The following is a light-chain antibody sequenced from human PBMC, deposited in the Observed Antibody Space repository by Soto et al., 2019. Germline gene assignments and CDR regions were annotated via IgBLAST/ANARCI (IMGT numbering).Light chain of an antibody. CDR3: QQYGRSPRT. J-gene: IGKJ1*01. V-gene: IGKV3-20*01. Sequence: EIVLTQSPGTLSLSPGERATLSCRASQSVSSSYLAWYQQKPGQAPRLLIYGASSRATGIPDRFSGSGSGTEFILTISRLEPDDFAVYYCQQYGRSPRTFGQGTKVAIK. CDR2: GAS. CDR1: QSVSSSY.